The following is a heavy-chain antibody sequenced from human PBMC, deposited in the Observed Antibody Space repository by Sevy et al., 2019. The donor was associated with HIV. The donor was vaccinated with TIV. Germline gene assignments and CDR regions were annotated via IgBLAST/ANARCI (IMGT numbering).Heavy chain of an antibody. CDR1: GFSFSRYW. CDR2: IREDGSQS. Sequence: GGSLRLSCVASGFSFSRYWMHWVRQTPKKGLEWVARIREDGSQSWYVDSVKGRFTISRDDAKNSQYLQMNSLRADDTAVYYCARDPDTSNKIDYWGQGTMVTVSS. CDR3: ARDPDTSNKIDY. J-gene: IGHJ4*02. V-gene: IGHV3-7*01. D-gene: IGHD2-2*01.